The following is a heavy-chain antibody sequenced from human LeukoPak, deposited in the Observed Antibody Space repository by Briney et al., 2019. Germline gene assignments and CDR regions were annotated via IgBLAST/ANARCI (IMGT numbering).Heavy chain of an antibody. J-gene: IGHJ4*02. D-gene: IGHD3-9*01. CDR1: GFTFSNAW. CDR3: ARRSILTGYPIDY. CDR2: IKSKTDGGTT. Sequence: PGGSLRLSCAASGFTFSNAWMSWVRQAPGKGLEWVGRIKSKTDGGTTDYAAPVKGRFTISRDNAKNSLYLQMNSLRAGDTAMYYCARRSILTGYPIDYWGQGTLVTVSS. V-gene: IGHV3-15*01.